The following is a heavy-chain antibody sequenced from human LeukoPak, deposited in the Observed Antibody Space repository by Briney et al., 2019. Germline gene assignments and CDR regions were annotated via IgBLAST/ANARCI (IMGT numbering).Heavy chain of an antibody. CDR1: GFTFNTYW. CDR2: LKQDGSEE. V-gene: IGHV3-7*03. J-gene: IGHJ6*02. D-gene: IGHD2/OR15-2a*01. CDR3: ARAEYCYYCGMDV. Sequence: HPGGSLRLSCAASGFTFNTYWMSWVRQAPGKGLEWVANLKQDGSEEYYVDSVKGRFTISRDNAKNSLYLQMNSLRAEDTAVYYCARAEYCYYCGMDVWGQGTTVNVSS.